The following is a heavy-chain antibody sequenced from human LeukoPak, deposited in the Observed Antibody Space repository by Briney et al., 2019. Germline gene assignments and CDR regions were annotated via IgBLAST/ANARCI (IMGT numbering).Heavy chain of an antibody. V-gene: IGHV3-49*04. D-gene: IGHD3-22*01. J-gene: IGHJ3*02. CDR2: IRSKAYGGTT. Sequence: GGSLRRSCAASGFTFDDYAMHWVRQAPGKGLEWVGFIRSKAYGGTTEYAASVKGRFTISRDDSKSIAYLQMNSLKTEDTAVYYCTMRYYDSSGYYPRAFDIWGQGTMVTVSS. CDR1: GFTFDDYA. CDR3: TMRYYDSSGYYPRAFDI.